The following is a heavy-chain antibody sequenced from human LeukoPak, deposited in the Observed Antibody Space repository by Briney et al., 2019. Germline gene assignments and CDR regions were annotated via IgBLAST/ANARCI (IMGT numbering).Heavy chain of an antibody. V-gene: IGHV3-74*01. CDR2: VHCDGSTT. J-gene: IGHJ4*02. CDR1: GFSFSGCS. Sequence: GGSLRLSCAASGFSFSGCSMHWVRHAPGKGLVWVSRVHCDGSTTNYADSVQGRFTISRDSAKNMVYLQMNSLRAEDTAVYYCAKGEDFDYWGQGTLVTVSS. CDR3: AKGEDFDY.